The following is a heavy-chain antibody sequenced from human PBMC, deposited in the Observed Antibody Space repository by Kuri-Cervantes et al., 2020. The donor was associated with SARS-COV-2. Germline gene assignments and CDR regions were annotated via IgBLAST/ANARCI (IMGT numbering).Heavy chain of an antibody. CDR2: IGTAGDT. Sequence: GESLKISCAASGFTFSSYDMHWVRQATGKGLEWVSAIGTAGDTYYPGSVKGRFTISRENAKNSLYLQMNSLRAGDTAVYYCARHPKPRTMIVVVITNSRRVDAFDIWGQGTMVTVSS. D-gene: IGHD3-22*01. CDR3: ARHPKPRTMIVVVITNSRRVDAFDI. V-gene: IGHV3-13*01. CDR1: GFTFSSYD. J-gene: IGHJ3*02.